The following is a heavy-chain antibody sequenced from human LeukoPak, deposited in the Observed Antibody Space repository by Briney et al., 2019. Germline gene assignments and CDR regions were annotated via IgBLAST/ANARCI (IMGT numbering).Heavy chain of an antibody. D-gene: IGHD2/OR15-2a*01. CDR3: AREVIEDWFDP. CDR2: IYYSGST. V-gene: IGHV4-31*03. J-gene: IGHJ5*02. Sequence: SQTLSLTCTVSGGSISSGAYYWNWIRQHPGKGLEWIGYIYYSGSTYYDPSLKSRVTMSVDTSKNQFSLKLSSVTAADTAVYYCAREVIEDWFDPWGQGTLVTVSS. CDR1: GGSISSGAYY.